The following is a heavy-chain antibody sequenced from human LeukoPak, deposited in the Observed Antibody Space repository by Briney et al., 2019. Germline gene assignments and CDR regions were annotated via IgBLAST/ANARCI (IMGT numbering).Heavy chain of an antibody. V-gene: IGHV3-23*01. J-gene: IGHJ4*02. D-gene: IGHD3-3*01. CDR3: AKLSNIWSGYSHFDY. CDR2: ISGSGGST. Sequence: GGSLRLSCAASGFTFSSYAMSWVRQAPGKGLEWVSAISGSGGSTYYADSVKGRFTISRDNFKNTLYLQMNSLRAKDTAVYYCAKLSNIWSGYSHFDYWGQGTLVTVSS. CDR1: GFTFSSYA.